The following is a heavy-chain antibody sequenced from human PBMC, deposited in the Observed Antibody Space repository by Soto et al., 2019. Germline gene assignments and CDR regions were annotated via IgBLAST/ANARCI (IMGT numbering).Heavy chain of an antibody. Sequence: QVQLVQSGAEVKKPGASVKVSCKASGYTFTSYYMHWVRQAPGQGLEWMGIINPSGGSTSYAQKFQGGVTMTRDTSTSTVYMELSSLRSEDTAVYYCARGLRDYIWGSYRYTGSGDYFDYWGQGTLVTVSS. CDR2: INPSGGST. J-gene: IGHJ4*02. V-gene: IGHV1-46*03. D-gene: IGHD3-16*02. CDR3: ARGLRDYIWGSYRYTGSGDYFDY. CDR1: GYTFTSYY.